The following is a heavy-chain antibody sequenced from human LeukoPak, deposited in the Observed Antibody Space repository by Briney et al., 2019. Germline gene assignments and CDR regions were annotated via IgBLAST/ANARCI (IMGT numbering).Heavy chain of an antibody. D-gene: IGHD2-2*01. CDR2: ISGSAGST. Sequence: GGSLRLSCAASGFTFSSYAMTWVRQAPGKGLEWVSGISGSAGSTYYADSVKGRFTISRDNSKNTLYLQMNSLRAEDTAVYYCAKQGYCSSTSCYDGDHWGQGTLATVSS. J-gene: IGHJ4*02. CDR3: AKQGYCSSTSCYDGDH. CDR1: GFTFSSYA. V-gene: IGHV3-23*01.